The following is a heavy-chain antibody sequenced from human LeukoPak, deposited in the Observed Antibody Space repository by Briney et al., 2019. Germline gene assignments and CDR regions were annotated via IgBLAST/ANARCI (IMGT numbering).Heavy chain of an antibody. D-gene: IGHD3-22*01. J-gene: IGHJ4*02. Sequence: GGSLRLFCEASEPTFNSFALHWVRQVPGKGLEWVAVVSHDGSITHYADSVKGRFAISRDNSKKTLYLQINSLRPDDTAIYYCARHVWDYDSSDYYVDFWGQGTLVTVSA. CDR1: EPTFNSFA. CDR3: ARHVWDYDSSDYYVDF. V-gene: IGHV3-30*09. CDR2: VSHDGSIT.